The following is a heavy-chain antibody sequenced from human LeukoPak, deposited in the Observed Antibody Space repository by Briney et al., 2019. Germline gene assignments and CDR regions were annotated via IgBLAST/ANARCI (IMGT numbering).Heavy chain of an antibody. J-gene: IGHJ4*02. D-gene: IGHD3-22*01. CDR2: INHSGST. V-gene: IGHV4-34*01. CDR1: GGSFSGYY. Sequence: PSETLSPTCAVYGGSFSGYYWSWIRQPPGKGLEWIGEINHSGSTNYNPSLKSRVTISVDTSKNQFSLKLSSVTAADTAVYYCARRRTMIVVVNQPYYFDYWGQGTLVTVSS. CDR3: ARRRTMIVVVNQPYYFDY.